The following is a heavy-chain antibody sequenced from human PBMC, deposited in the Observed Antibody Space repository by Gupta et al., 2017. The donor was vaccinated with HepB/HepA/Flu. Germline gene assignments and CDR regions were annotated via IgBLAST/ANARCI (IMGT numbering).Heavy chain of an antibody. V-gene: IGHV3-9*01. D-gene: IGHD4-11*01. J-gene: IGHJ6*02. Sequence: EVQLVESGGVLVQPGRSLRLSCAASGFTFADYAMHWGRQAPGKGLEWVSGISWNSGSIGYADSVKGRVTISRDNAKNSLYLQMNSLGAEDTALYYCAKDIGTTVNYYYYGMDVWGQGTTVTVSS. CDR1: GFTFADYA. CDR2: ISWNSGSI. CDR3: AKDIGTTVNYYYYGMDV.